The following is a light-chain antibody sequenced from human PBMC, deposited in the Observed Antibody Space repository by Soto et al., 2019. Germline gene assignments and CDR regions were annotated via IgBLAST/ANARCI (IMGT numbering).Light chain of an antibody. CDR2: AAS. J-gene: IGKJ1*01. V-gene: IGKV3-20*01. Sequence: DIVLTQPPGTLTLSPGERATLSCRASQTVDSVYLAWFQQKPGQSPRLRIYAASSRASGIPDRFSGSGSGTDFTLSINGLDPEDLAVYYCQQYGTVPWTFGQGTKVGIK. CDR1: QTVDSVY. CDR3: QQYGTVPWT.